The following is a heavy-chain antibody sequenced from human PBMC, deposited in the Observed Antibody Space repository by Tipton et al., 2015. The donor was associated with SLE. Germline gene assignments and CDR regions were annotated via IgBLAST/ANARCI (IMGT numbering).Heavy chain of an antibody. CDR1: GGSFSSYY. J-gene: IGHJ4*02. CDR2: IYYSGST. Sequence: TLSLTCAVYGGSFSSYYWGWIRQPPGKGLEWIGSIYYSGSTYYNPSLKSRVTISVDTSKNQFSLKLSSVTAADTAVYYCARGATHYFDYWGQGTLVTVSS. CDR3: ARGATHYFDY. V-gene: IGHV4-39*07. D-gene: IGHD1-26*01.